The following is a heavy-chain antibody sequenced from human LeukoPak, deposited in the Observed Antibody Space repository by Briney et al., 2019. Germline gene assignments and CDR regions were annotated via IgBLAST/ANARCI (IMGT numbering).Heavy chain of an antibody. CDR1: GYSISSGYY. D-gene: IGHD3-22*01. J-gene: IGHJ3*01. CDR3: ARMGVSYYYDSSTYYPTAFDV. V-gene: IGHV4-38-2*01. CDR2: IFHSGSI. Sequence: SETLSLTCAVSGYSISSGYYWGWIRHSPGKGLEWIATIFHSGSIYYNPSLMSRVTLSVDTSKNQFSLRLNSVTAADTALYYCARMGVSYYYDSSTYYPTAFDVWGQGTMVSVSS.